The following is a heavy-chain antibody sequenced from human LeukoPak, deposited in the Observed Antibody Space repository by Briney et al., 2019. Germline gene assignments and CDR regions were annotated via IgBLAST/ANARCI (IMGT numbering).Heavy chain of an antibody. Sequence: ASVKVSCKASGYKFASYAMHWVRQAPGQRLEWMGWINAGSGNTKYSEKFQDRVTITMDTSATTAYMDLSSLRSEDTAMYYCARDKFKTFDYWGQGTLVTVSS. V-gene: IGHV1-3*01. CDR1: GYKFASYA. CDR2: INAGSGNT. J-gene: IGHJ4*02. CDR3: ARDKFKTFDY.